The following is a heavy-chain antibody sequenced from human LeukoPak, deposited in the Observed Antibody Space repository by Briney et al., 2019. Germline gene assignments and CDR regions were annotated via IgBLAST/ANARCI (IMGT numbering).Heavy chain of an antibody. CDR1: GGSISSGGYY. V-gene: IGHV4-31*03. CDR2: IYYSGST. J-gene: IGHJ4*02. Sequence: SETLSPTCTVSGGSISSGGYYWSWIRQHPGKGLEWIGYIYYSGSTYYNPSLKSRVTISVDTSKNQFSLKLSSVTAADTAVYYCARWARGHFDYWGQGTLVTVSS. CDR3: ARWARGHFDY.